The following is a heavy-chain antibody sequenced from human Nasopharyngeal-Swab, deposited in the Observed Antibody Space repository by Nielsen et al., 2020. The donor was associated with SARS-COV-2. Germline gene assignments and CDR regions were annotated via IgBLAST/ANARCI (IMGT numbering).Heavy chain of an antibody. CDR2: IWYDGGEK. Sequence: GGSLRLSCAASGFSFRDSAMHWVRQAPGKGLEWGAVIWYDGGEKYYVDSVKGRFTISRDNSKNTLYLQMNSLRAEDTAVYYCARDPPFSGWTLESWGQGTLVTVSS. CDR3: ARDPPFSGWTLES. D-gene: IGHD6-25*01. J-gene: IGHJ4*02. V-gene: IGHV3-33*01. CDR1: GFSFRDSA.